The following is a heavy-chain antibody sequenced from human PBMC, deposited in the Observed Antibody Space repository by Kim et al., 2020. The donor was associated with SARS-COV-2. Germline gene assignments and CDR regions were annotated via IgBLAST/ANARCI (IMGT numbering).Heavy chain of an antibody. CDR2: ISSSSSTI. CDR3: ARDLYSNYHRSFDY. Sequence: GGSLRLSCAASGFTFSSYSMNWVRQAPGKGLEWVSYISSSSSTIYYADSVKGRFTISRDNAKNSLYLQMNSLRDEDTSVYYCARDLYSNYHRSFDYWGQGTLVTVSS. D-gene: IGHD4-4*01. CDR1: GFTFSSYS. V-gene: IGHV3-48*02. J-gene: IGHJ4*02.